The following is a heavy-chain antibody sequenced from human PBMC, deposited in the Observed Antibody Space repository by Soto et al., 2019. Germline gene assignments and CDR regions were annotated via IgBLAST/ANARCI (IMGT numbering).Heavy chain of an antibody. Sequence: SETLSLTCAVYVGSFSGYYWSWIRQPPGKGLEWIGEIHHSGSTNYNPSLKSRVTISVDTSKNQFSLKLRSVTAADTAVYYCARGLCTSTSCYPPGAFDIWGQGTMVTVSS. CDR2: IHHSGST. CDR3: ARGLCTSTSCYPPGAFDI. CDR1: VGSFSGYY. J-gene: IGHJ3*02. D-gene: IGHD2-2*01. V-gene: IGHV4-34*01.